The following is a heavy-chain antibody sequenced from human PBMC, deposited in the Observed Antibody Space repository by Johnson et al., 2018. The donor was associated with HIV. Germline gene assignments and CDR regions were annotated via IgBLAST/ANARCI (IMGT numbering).Heavy chain of an antibody. CDR1: GFTVSSNY. J-gene: IGHJ3*02. Sequence: VQLVESGGGLVQPGGSLRLSCAASGFTVSSNYMSWVRQAPGKGLAWVSVIYSGGNPYYADSVKVRFIISRDNFKNTLYLQMNSLRAEDTALYYCAKDLVVINVRYAFHIWGQGTMVTVS. D-gene: IGHD3-22*01. CDR2: IYSGGNP. V-gene: IGHV3-66*01. CDR3: AKDLVVINVRYAFHI.